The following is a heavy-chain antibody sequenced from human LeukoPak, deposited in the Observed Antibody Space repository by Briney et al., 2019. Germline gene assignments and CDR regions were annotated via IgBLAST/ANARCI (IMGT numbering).Heavy chain of an antibody. D-gene: IGHD3-16*01. CDR3: ARPRGASYYFDY. J-gene: IGHJ4*01. Sequence: GGSLRLSCAPSGFTLSIYAMSCVRHAPGKGLEWVSGISGSGGSTYYADYVKGRFTISRDNSKNSLFLQMNSVRAEATAIYYCARPRGASYYFDYWGQGTMVTVSS. V-gene: IGHV3-23*01. CDR1: GFTLSIYA. CDR2: ISGSGGST.